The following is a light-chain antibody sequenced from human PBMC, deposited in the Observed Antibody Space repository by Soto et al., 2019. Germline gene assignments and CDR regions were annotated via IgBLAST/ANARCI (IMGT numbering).Light chain of an antibody. V-gene: IGLV1-40*01. CDR1: SSNIGAGYD. J-gene: IGLJ2*01. CDR2: GNI. Sequence: QSVLTQPPSVSGAPGQRVTISCTGSSSNIGAGYDVHWYQQVPGTAPKLLIYGNINRPSGVPDRFSGSKSGTSASLAITGLQAEDEADYYCQAYDSSLSGHVVFGGGTQLTVL. CDR3: QAYDSSLSGHVV.